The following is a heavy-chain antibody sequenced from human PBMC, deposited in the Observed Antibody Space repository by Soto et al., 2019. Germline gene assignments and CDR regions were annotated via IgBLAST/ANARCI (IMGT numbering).Heavy chain of an antibody. CDR3: ARTLGSSGYYYFDY. J-gene: IGHJ4*02. CDR1: GGTFSSYA. V-gene: IGHV1-69*10. D-gene: IGHD3-22*01. Sequence: ASVKVSCKASGGTFSSYAISWVRQAPGQGLEWMGGIIPILGISNYAQKFQGRVTINADKSTSTAYMELSSLRSEDTAVYYCARTLGSSGYYYFDYWGQGTLVTVSS. CDR2: IIPILGIS.